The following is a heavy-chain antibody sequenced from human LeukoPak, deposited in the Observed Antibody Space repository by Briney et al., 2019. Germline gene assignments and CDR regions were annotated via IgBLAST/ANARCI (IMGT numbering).Heavy chain of an antibody. CDR2: IYTSCST. J-gene: IGHJ4*02. V-gene: IGHV4-4*07. CDR1: RGSISRYY. D-gene: IGHD2-2*02. CDR3: ARDTGECSSTSCYTFFDY. Sequence: ASETLSLTRTVSRGSISRYYWIWIRQPAPKGLDWIGRIYTSCSTNYNPSLKSRVTMSVDPSKNQFSLKLSSVTAADAAVYYCARDTGECSSTSCYTFFDYWGQGTLVTVSS.